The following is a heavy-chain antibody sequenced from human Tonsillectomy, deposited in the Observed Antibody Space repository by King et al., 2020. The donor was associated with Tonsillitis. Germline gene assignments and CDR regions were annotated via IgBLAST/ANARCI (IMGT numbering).Heavy chain of an antibody. CDR3: AGPKGGLTPVFDI. V-gene: IGHV4-59*01. Sequence: LQLQESGPVLVKPSETLSLTCTVSGDSMSSYYWSWFRQPPGRGLEWIGYIYYSGSTNYNPSLTSRLTMSVDTSKNQFSLMLHSVTAADTSVDYCAGPKGGLTPVFDIWGQGTLVTVSS. CDR1: GDSMSSYY. J-gene: IGHJ3*02. CDR2: IYYSGST. D-gene: IGHD4/OR15-4a*01.